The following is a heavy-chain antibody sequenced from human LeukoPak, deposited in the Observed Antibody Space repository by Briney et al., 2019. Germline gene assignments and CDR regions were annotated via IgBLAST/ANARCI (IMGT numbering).Heavy chain of an antibody. CDR2: FDPEDGET. Sequence: ASVKVSCKVSGYTLTELSMHWVRQAPGKGLEWMGGFDPEDGETICAQKFQGRVTMTEGTSTDTAYMELSSLRSEDTAVYYCATDPGSGTDYWGQGTLVTVSS. CDR3: ATDPGSGTDY. CDR1: GYTLTELS. D-gene: IGHD2-2*01. V-gene: IGHV1-24*01. J-gene: IGHJ4*02.